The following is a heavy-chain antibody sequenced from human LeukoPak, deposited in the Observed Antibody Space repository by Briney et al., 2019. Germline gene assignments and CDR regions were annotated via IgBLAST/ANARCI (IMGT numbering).Heavy chain of an antibody. V-gene: IGHV4-59*01. D-gene: IGHD3-10*01. CDR3: ARAISMVRGVNGGDYYGMDV. Sequence: PSETLSLTCTVSGGSISSYYWSWIRQPPGKGLEWIGYIYYSGSTNYNPSLKSRVTISVDTSKNQFSLKLSSVTAADTAVYYCARAISMVRGVNGGDYYGMDVWGQGTTVTVSS. CDR1: GGSISSYY. J-gene: IGHJ6*02. CDR2: IYYSGST.